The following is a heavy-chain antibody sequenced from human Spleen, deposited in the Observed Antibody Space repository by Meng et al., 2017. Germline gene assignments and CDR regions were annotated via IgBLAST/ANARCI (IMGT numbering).Heavy chain of an antibody. Sequence: VLLVEAWGGLVKPVGSLGSSCAASGFTFSDYYMSWIRQAPGKGLEWVSYISSSGSTIYYADSVKGRFTISRDNAKNSLYLQMNSLRAEDTAVYYCARDGNDILTGYFDYWGQGTLVTVSS. CDR2: ISSSGSTI. J-gene: IGHJ4*02. D-gene: IGHD3-9*01. V-gene: IGHV3-11*01. CDR3: ARDGNDILTGYFDY. CDR1: GFTFSDYY.